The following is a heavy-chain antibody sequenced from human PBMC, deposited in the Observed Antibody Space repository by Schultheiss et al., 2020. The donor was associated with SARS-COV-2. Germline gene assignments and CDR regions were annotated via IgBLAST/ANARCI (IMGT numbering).Heavy chain of an antibody. CDR3: ARRKRDAFDI. V-gene: IGHV5-51*01. CDR1: GFTFSGSA. Sequence: GGSLRLSCAASGFTFSGSAMHWVRQASGKGLEWMGIIYPGDSDTRYSPSFQGQVTISADKSISTAYLQWSSLKASDTAMYYCARRKRDAFDIWGQGTMVTVSS. CDR2: IYPGDSDT. J-gene: IGHJ3*02.